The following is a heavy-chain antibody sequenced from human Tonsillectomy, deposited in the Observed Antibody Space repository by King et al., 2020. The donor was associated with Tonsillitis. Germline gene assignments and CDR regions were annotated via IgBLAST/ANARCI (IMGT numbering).Heavy chain of an antibody. V-gene: IGHV3-30*02. CDR1: GFAFSSFG. J-gene: IGHJ4*02. CDR3: AKDINRCYYSTGVDY. CDR2: MRYDGSNE. D-gene: IGHD1-26*01. Sequence: VQLVESGGGVVQPGGSLRLSCAASGFAFSSFGIHWVRQAPGKGLEWVSFMRYDGSNEYYVDSVKGRFTISRDTSKNTVYLQMNRLRVDDTAVYYCAKDINRCYYSTGVDYWGQGTLVTVSS.